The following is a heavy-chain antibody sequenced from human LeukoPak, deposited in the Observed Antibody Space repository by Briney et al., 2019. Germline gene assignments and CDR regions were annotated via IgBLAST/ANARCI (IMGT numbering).Heavy chain of an antibody. Sequence: SVKVSCKASGGTFSSYAISWVRQAPGQGLEWMGGIIPIFGTANYAQKFQGRVTITADESTSTAYMELSSLRSEDTAVYYCARVAYYYDSGGVHPVYYFDYWGQGTLVTASS. CDR1: GGTFSSYA. CDR3: ARVAYYYDSGGVHPVYYFDY. J-gene: IGHJ4*02. V-gene: IGHV1-69*13. D-gene: IGHD3-22*01. CDR2: IIPIFGTA.